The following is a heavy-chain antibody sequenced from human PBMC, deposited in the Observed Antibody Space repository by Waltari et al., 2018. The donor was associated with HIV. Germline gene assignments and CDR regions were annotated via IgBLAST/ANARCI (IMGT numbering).Heavy chain of an antibody. CDR3: VGRLYSGSYLAES. CDR1: VEASVTDSY. J-gene: IGHJ5*02. Sequence: QVQLQQGGTALLKPSETLSLTCAGSVEASVTDSYWSWIRQSPGKGLEWIGEISHTANSNYNPSLKTRITISKDTSKNQFSLRLTSVTAADTAVYYCVGRLYSGSYLAESWGQGNLVTVST. CDR2: ISHTANS. D-gene: IGHD1-26*01. V-gene: IGHV4-34*01.